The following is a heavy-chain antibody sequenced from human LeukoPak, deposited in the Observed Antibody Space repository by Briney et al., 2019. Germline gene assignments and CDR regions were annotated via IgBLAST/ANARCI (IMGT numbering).Heavy chain of an antibody. CDR2: INRDGGTT. CDR3: VSVGDYGDYANYFDY. J-gene: IGHJ4*02. CDR1: GFTFSSYW. D-gene: IGHD4-17*01. Sequence: GGSLRLSCAASGFTFSSYWMHWVRQVPGKGLVWVSRINRDGGTTGYSDSVKGRFTISRDNAKNTLYLQMNGLRAEDTAVYYCVSVGDYGDYANYFDYWGQGTLVTVSS. V-gene: IGHV3-74*01.